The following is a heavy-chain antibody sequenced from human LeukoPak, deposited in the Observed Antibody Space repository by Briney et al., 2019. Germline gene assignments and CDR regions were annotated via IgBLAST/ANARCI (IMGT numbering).Heavy chain of an antibody. CDR1: GFTFSSYA. Sequence: GGSPRISCLASGFTFSSYAMHWVRPAPGKGLEYVSAISSNGGSTYYADSVKGRFTISRDNSKNTLYLQMSSPRAEDTAVYYCVKDLGSRIGNLQHWGQGTLVTVSS. CDR3: VKDLGSRIGNLQH. CDR2: ISSNGGST. D-gene: IGHD1-14*01. J-gene: IGHJ1*01. V-gene: IGHV3-64D*06.